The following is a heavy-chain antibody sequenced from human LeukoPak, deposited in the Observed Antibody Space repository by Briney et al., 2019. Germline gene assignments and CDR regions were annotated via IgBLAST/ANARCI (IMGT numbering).Heavy chain of an antibody. J-gene: IGHJ4*02. CDR1: GFTFRNYA. Sequence: GGSLRLSCAASGFTFRNYAMSWVRQAPGKGLEWVSSITSDGTTYYADSVKGRFTISRDNSKNTLYVEMNSLRAEDTAIYYCAKDRIASYYSPSDCWGQGTLVTVSS. CDR2: ITSDGTT. CDR3: AKDRIASYYSPSDC. V-gene: IGHV3-23*01. D-gene: IGHD1-26*01.